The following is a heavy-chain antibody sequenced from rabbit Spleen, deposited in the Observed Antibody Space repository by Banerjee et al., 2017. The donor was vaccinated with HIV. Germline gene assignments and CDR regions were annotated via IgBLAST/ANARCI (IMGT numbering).Heavy chain of an antibody. V-gene: IGHV1S45*01. J-gene: IGHJ4*01. CDR1: GVSFSDKDV. CDR2: INIATGKS. CDR3: ARDLVTVIGWNFNL. Sequence: QEQLVESGGGLVQPEGSLTLTCKASGVSFSDKDVMCWVRQAPGKGLEWITCINIATGKSVYASWVSGRFIMSRTSSTTVFLQMTSLTAADTATYFCARDLVTVIGWNFNLWGQGTLVTVS. D-gene: IGHD5-1*01.